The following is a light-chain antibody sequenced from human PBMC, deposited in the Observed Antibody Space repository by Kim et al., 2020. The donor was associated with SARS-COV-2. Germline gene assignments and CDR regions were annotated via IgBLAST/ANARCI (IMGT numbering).Light chain of an antibody. CDR3: QQYGSLPLT. J-gene: IGKJ4*01. CDR1: GSVASGF. V-gene: IGKV3-20*01. Sequence: ERVPLSCRASGSVASGFLAWYQQKAGRAPRLLIYATSARATGVPDRFSGSGSGTGFTLTISRLEAEDFALYYCQQYGSLPLTFGGGTKVDIK. CDR2: ATS.